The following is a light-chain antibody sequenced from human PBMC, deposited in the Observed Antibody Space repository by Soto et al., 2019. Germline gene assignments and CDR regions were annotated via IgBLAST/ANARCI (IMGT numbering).Light chain of an antibody. CDR1: QGISSW. Sequence: DIQMTQSPSSVSASVGDRVTITCRASQGISSWLAWYQQKPGKAPKLLIYDASTLRSGVPSRFSGSGSGTEFTLTISSLQADDFATYCQQSDTYPLTFGQGTRLEIK. CDR2: DAS. V-gene: IGKV1-12*01. J-gene: IGKJ5*01. CDR3: QQSDTYPLT.